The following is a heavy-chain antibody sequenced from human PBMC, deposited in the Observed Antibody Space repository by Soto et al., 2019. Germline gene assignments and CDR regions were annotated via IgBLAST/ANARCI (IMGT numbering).Heavy chain of an antibody. Sequence: SETLSLTCTVSGGSISSYYWSWIRQPPGKGLEWIGYIYYSGSTNYNPSLKSRVTISVDTSKNQFSLKLSSVTAADTAVYYCARLLRDYDILAGPNYYFDYWGQGTLVTVSS. CDR3: ARLLRDYDILAGPNYYFDY. CDR1: GGSISSYY. D-gene: IGHD3-9*01. J-gene: IGHJ4*02. V-gene: IGHV4-59*08. CDR2: IYYSGST.